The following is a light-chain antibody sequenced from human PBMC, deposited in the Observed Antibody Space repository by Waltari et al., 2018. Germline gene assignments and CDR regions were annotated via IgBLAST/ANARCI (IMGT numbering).Light chain of an antibody. J-gene: IGKJ4*01. V-gene: IGKV3-20*01. CDR2: GAS. CDR1: QTVRTTY. Sequence: EIVLQQSPGTLSLSPGERATLSCRASQTVRTTYLAWYQQKPGQAPTLLIYGASSRATGIPDRFSGSGSGTDFSLTISSLEPEDFAVYYCQQYDISPLTFGGGTKVEIK. CDR3: QQYDISPLT.